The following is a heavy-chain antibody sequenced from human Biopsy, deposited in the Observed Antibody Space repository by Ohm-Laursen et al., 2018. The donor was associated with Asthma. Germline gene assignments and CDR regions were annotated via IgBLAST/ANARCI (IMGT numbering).Heavy chain of an antibody. J-gene: IGHJ4*02. Sequence: SLRLFCAASGFTFHNYVMHWVRQAPGKGLEWVAGIFFDGSNKYYADSVKGRFTISRDNSKDTLYLQVNSLRGDDTAVYYCARGKTWGRSYYFDYWGQGTLVTVSS. D-gene: IGHD6-6*01. CDR1: GFTFHNYV. CDR2: IFFDGSNK. V-gene: IGHV3-30-3*01. CDR3: ARGKTWGRSYYFDY.